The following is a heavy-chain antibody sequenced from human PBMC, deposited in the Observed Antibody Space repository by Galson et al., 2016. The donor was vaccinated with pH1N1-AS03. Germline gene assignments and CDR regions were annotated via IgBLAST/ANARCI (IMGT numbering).Heavy chain of an antibody. CDR1: GFTLGGYG. J-gene: IGHJ4*02. Sequence: SRRLSCAASGFTLGGYGMHWVRQAPGKGPEWVAFIQYDESYRNYADSVKGRFSISRDISKNTLYLQINSLRVEDTAMFYCVKESPKEAGDYWGRGVMVAVSS. V-gene: IGHV3-30*02. CDR2: IQYDESYR. CDR3: VKESPKEAGDY.